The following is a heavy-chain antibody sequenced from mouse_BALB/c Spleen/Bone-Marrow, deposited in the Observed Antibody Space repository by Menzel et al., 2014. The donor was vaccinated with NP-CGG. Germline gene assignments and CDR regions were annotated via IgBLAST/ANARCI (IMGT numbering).Heavy chain of an antibody. V-gene: IGHV14-3*02. CDR3: ANYRYGWYFDV. CDR1: GFNIKDTY. J-gene: IGHJ1*01. Sequence: VQLQQSGAELVKPGASVKLSCTASGFNIKDTYLHWVKQRPEQGLDWIGRIDPASGNTKYDPKFQGKATITADTSSNTAYLQLSSLTSEDTAVYYCANYRYGWYFDVWGAGTTVTVSS. CDR2: IDPASGNT. D-gene: IGHD2-14*01.